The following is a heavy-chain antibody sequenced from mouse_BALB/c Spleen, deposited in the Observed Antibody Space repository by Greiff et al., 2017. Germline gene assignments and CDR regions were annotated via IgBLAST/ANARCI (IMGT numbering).Heavy chain of an antibody. CDR1: GYSITSGYY. CDR3: ARRAITTVVAERLGYWYFDV. CDR2: ISYDGSN. V-gene: IGHV3-6*02. D-gene: IGHD1-1*01. J-gene: IGHJ1*01. Sequence: EVKLLESGPGLVKPSQSLSLTCSVTGYSITSGYYWNWIRQFPGNKLEWMGYISYDGSNNYNPSLKNRISITRDTSKNQFFLKLNSVTTEDTATYYCARRAITTVVAERLGYWYFDVWGAGTTV.